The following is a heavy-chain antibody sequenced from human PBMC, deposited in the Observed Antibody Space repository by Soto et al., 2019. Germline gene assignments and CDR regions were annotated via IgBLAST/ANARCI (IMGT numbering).Heavy chain of an antibody. CDR2: INWNDDE. CDR1: RSRIQSCAVE. Sequence: SGPTPVSQKQFSPNTETFLRSRIQSCAVEKEWIRQPPGKALEWLALINWNDDERYSPSLKDRLTITKETCRDHVVLTMTNVDPLDTASYYYAHRDYRDVYSIWGRGTTVTGSS. V-gene: IGHV2-5*01. D-gene: IGHD3-16*02. CDR3: AHRDYRDVYSI. J-gene: IGHJ6*02.